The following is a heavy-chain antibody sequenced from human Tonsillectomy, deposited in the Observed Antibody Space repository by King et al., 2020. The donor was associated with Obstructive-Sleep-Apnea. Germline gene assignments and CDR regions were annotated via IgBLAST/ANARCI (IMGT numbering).Heavy chain of an antibody. CDR1: GFTFGDYA. Sequence: VQLVESGGGLVQPGRSLRLSCTVSGFTFGDYAMSWVRQAPGKGLEWVGVITGTISGGTTNYAASVKGRFTISRDDSKSIAYLQMNSLKTEDTAFYYCTRDRTIYGDYTSFDYWGQGTLVTVSS. V-gene: IGHV3-49*04. CDR3: TRDRTIYGDYTSFDY. J-gene: IGHJ4*02. D-gene: IGHD4-17*01. CDR2: ITGTISGGTT.